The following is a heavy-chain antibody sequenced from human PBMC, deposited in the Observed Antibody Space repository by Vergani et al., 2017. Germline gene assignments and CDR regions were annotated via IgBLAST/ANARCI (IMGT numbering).Heavy chain of an antibody. CDR2: IDRNYGVK. CDR3: VKDNDYDADSPFDL. J-gene: IGHJ2*01. Sequence: VEAGGGLVQPGGSLRLSCTASGFTFQAFAFHWVRQVSGRGLEWVSGIDRNYGVKNGNSFEGRFSSSRDNAKKAVFLQMNNLRHEDTALYFCVKDNDYDADSPFDLWGRGTLVTVSS. CDR1: GFTFQAFA. V-gene: IGHV3-9*01. D-gene: IGHD3-16*01.